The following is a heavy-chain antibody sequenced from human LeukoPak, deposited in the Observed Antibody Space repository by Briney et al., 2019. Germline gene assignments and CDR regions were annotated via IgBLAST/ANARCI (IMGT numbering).Heavy chain of an antibody. CDR3: AREFDFWSGYLDY. D-gene: IGHD3-3*01. CDR2: IIPILGIA. Sequence: KPGSSGKVSCKASGGTFSSYTISWVRQAPGQGLEWVGRIIPILGIANYAQKFQGRVTITADKSTSTAYMELSSLRSEDTAVYYCAREFDFWSGYLDYWGQGTLVTVSS. CDR1: GGTFSSYT. V-gene: IGHV1-69*04. J-gene: IGHJ4*02.